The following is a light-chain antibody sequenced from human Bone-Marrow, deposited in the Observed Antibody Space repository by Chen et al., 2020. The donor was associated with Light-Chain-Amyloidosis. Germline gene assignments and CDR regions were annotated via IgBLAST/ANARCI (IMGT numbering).Light chain of an antibody. CDR2: QDS. Sequence: SYELTQPPSVSVSPGQTASITCPGDKLGDKYACWYQQKPGQSPVLVIYQDSKRPSGIPERFSGSNSGNTATLTISGTQAMDEADYYWQAWDSSAAFVVRSGTKVTVL. CDR3: QAWDSSAAFV. J-gene: IGLJ1*01. CDR1: KLGDKY. V-gene: IGLV3-1*01.